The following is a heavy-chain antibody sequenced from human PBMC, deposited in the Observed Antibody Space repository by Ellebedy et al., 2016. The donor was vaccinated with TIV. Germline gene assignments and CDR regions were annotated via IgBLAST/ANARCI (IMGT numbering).Heavy chain of an antibody. V-gene: IGHV5-51*01. CDR1: GYTFTDYW. D-gene: IGHD4-17*01. J-gene: IGHJ4*02. CDR2: IYPEDSDT. CDR3: ATHSDDYEYYFDY. Sequence: GESLKISCEAFGYTFTDYWIGWVRQVPGKGLEWMGIIYPEDSDTRFSPSFEGQVSMSVDKSPSTAYLQWSSLRASDTAMYYRATHSDDYEYYFDYWGQGTLVTVSS.